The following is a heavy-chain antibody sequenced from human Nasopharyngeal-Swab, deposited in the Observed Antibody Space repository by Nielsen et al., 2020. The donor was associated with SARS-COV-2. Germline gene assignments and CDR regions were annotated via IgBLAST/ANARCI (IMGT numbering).Heavy chain of an antibody. V-gene: IGHV3-74*01. CDR1: GFTFRAYW. D-gene: IGHD1-26*01. CDR2: IDNDGSGR. CDR3: ARGGWDHAFDI. J-gene: IGHJ3*02. Sequence: GGSLRLSCEASGFTFRAYWMHWVRQAPGKGLEWLSRIDNDGSGRIYADSMEGRFTVSRDNAKNTLYLQLNSLRAEDTAVYYCARGGWDHAFDIWGQGTTVTVSS.